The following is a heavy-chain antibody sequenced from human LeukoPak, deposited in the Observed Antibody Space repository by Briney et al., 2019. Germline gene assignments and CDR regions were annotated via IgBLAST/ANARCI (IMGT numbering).Heavy chain of an antibody. V-gene: IGHV4-39*01. Sequence: SETLSLTCTVSGGSISSSSYYWGWIRQPPGKGLEWIGSIYYSGSTYYNPSLKSRVTISVDTSKNQFSLKLSSVTAADTAVYYCVGAVAGTGAFGISGQGTMVTVSS. D-gene: IGHD6-19*01. CDR2: IYYSGST. CDR3: VGAVAGTGAFGI. CDR1: GGSISSSSYY. J-gene: IGHJ3*02.